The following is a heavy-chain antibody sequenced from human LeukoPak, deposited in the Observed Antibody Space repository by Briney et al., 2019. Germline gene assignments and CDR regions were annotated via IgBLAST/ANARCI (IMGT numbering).Heavy chain of an antibody. CDR2: ISPYNGNT. V-gene: IGHV1-18*01. Sequence: ASVKVSCKASGYSFTSYGISWVRQAPGQGPEWMGWISPYNGNTNLAQKFQGRVTMTRDTSISTAYMELSSLRSEDTAVYFCARSNYGGKRWFDPWGQGTLVTVSS. CDR1: GYSFTSYG. CDR3: ARSNYGGKRWFDP. J-gene: IGHJ5*02. D-gene: IGHD4-23*01.